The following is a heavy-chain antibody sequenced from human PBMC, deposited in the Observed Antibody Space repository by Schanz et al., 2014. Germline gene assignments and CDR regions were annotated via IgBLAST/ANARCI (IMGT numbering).Heavy chain of an antibody. V-gene: IGHV3-23*04. J-gene: IGHJ3*01. D-gene: IGHD2-21*02. CDR3: ARDDESDLYAPRHDAFDV. CDR1: GFTFSNHA. Sequence: EVQLVESGGGVVRPGGSLRISCAASGFTFSNHALSWVRQAPGKGLEWVSGIGGSGDSTHYADSVKGRFIISRDNSKDVLNRKKKRGRAEETAVYFGARDDESDLYAPRHDAFDVWGQGTVVDGSS. CDR2: IGGSGDST.